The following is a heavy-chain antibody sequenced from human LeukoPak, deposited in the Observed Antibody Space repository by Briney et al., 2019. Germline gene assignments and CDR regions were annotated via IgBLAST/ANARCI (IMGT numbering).Heavy chain of an antibody. CDR3: ARVAYSGSYVFDY. V-gene: IGHV4-61*01. J-gene: IGHJ4*02. D-gene: IGHD1-26*01. CDR2: IYYSGST. Sequence: PSETLSLTCTVSGCSVSSGSYYWSWIRQPPGKGLEWIGYIYYSGSTNYNPSLKSRVTISVDTSKNQFSLKLSSVTAADTAVYYCARVAYSGSYVFDYWGQGTLVTVSS. CDR1: GCSVSSGSYY.